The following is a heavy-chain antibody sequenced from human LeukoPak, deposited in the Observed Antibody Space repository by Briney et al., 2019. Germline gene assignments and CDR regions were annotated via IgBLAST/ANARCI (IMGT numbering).Heavy chain of an antibody. CDR3: ARNYYGSGSYYRTGFDP. J-gene: IGHJ5*02. V-gene: IGHV4-59*01. D-gene: IGHD3-10*01. Sequence: SETLSLTCTVSGGSISSYYWSWIRQPPGKGLEWIGYIYYSGSTNYNPSLKSRATISLDTSKNQISLKLSSVTTADTAVYYCARNYYGSGSYYRTGFDPWGQGTLVTVSS. CDR2: IYYSGST. CDR1: GGSISSYY.